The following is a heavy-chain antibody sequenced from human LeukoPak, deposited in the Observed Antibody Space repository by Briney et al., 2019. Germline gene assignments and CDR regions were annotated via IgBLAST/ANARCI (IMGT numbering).Heavy chain of an antibody. J-gene: IGHJ4*02. CDR1: GGSLSSYF. Sequence: SETLSLTCTVSGGSLSSYFWSWIRQPPGKGLEWIGHIYYSGRTNYNPSLKSRVTISVDTSKNQFSLKLSSVTAADTAVYYCARDRAVAGRNFDYWGQGTLVTVSS. CDR3: ARDRAVAGRNFDY. CDR2: IYYSGRT. D-gene: IGHD6-19*01. V-gene: IGHV4-59*12.